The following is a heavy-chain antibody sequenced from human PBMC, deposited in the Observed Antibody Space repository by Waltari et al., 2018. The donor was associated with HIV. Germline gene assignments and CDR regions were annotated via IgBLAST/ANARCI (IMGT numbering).Heavy chain of an antibody. Sequence: QVQLVQSGAEVGKPGASVKVSCKTSGYTFTDYYIHWVRQAPGKGPEWMGWIYPNSGDTHFAEKFQGRVTLTRDTSIRTAYVEVSNLRSDDTAVYYCARQMTFYDALDIWGQGTMVSVSS. CDR2: IYPNSGDT. J-gene: IGHJ3*02. CDR3: ARQMTFYDALDI. CDR1: GYTFTDYY. V-gene: IGHV1-2*02.